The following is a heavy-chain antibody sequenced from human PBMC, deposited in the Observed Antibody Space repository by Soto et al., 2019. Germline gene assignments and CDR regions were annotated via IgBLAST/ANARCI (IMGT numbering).Heavy chain of an antibody. CDR3: ARAAADPLYSLDY. D-gene: IGHD6-25*01. V-gene: IGHV4-59*08. CDR1: SDSISSYY. J-gene: IGHJ4*02. CDR2: TDYSGNT. Sequence: SETLALTGTVSSDSISSYYWIWIRQSPGKGLEWIGYTDYSGNTNYNPSLKSRVTISGDTSKNQFSLRLSSVTAADTAVYYCARAAADPLYSLDYWGQGTLVP.